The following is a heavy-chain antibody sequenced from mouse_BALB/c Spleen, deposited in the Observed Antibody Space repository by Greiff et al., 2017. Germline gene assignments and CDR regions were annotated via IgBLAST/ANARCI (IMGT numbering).Heavy chain of an antibody. Sequence: EVKLMESGAELVKPGASVKLSCTASGFNIKDTYMHWVKQRPEQGLEWIGRIDPANGNTKYDPKFQGKATITADTSSNTAYLQLSSLTSEDTAVYYCASQLGLRNYWGQGTTLTVSS. J-gene: IGHJ2*01. CDR1: GFNIKDTY. CDR3: ASQLGLRNY. D-gene: IGHD3-1*01. V-gene: IGHV14-3*02. CDR2: IDPANGNT.